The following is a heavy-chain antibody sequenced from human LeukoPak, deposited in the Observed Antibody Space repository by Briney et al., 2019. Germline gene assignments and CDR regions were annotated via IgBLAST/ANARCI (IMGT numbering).Heavy chain of an antibody. J-gene: IGHJ4*02. V-gene: IGHV3-74*01. CDR3: ASAFTYVRLGDH. Sequence: PGGSLRLSCAVSGLRFSSYWMHWVRQAPGKGLVWVARTNLHGTAVDYADSVRGRFTISRDNAKNTLFLQMNSLRAEDTAVYYCASAFTYVRLGDHWGQGTLVTVSS. CDR1: GLRFSSYW. CDR2: TNLHGTAV. D-gene: IGHD3-16*01.